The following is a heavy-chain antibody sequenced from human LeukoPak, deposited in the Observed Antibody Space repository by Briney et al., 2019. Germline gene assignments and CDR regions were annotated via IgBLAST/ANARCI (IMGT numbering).Heavy chain of an antibody. D-gene: IGHD2-2*01. J-gene: IGHJ3*02. V-gene: IGHV3-72*01. Sequence: GGSLRLSCAVSGFTLSNSWMHWVRQAPGKGLEWVGRARNKANSYATEYAASVKGRFTISRDDSENSLYLQMNSLKTEDTAVYYCARVRYCSSTTCRGAFDIWGQGTMVTVSS. CDR2: ARNKANSYAT. CDR3: ARVRYCSSTTCRGAFDI. CDR1: GFTLSNSW.